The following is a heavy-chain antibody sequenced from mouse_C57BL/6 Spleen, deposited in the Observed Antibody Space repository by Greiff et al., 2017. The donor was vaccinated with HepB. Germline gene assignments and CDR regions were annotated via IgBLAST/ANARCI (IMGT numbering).Heavy chain of an antibody. J-gene: IGHJ3*01. CDR2: IYPGDGDT. V-gene: IGHV1-82*01. CDR1: GYAFSSSW. Sequence: VKLLESGPELVKPGASVKISCKASGYAFSSSWMNWVKQRPGKGLEWIGRIYPGDGDTNYNGKFKGKATLTADKSSSTAYMQLSSLTSEDSAVSFCAREPYDSFAYWGQGTLVTVSA. CDR3: AREPYDSFAY. D-gene: IGHD2-12*01.